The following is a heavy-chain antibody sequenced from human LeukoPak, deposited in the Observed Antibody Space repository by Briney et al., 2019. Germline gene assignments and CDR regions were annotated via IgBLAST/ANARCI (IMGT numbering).Heavy chain of an antibody. V-gene: IGHV5-51*01. J-gene: IGHJ4*02. Sequence: GESLKISCKGSGYTFTNYWIGWVRQMPGKGLEFMGIIYPGDSDTRYSPSFQGQVTISVDKSINTAYLQWSSLKATDSAMYYCARAGYSNRWDGVDYWGQGTLVTVSS. CDR1: GYTFTNYW. CDR3: ARAGYSNRWDGVDY. D-gene: IGHD2/OR15-2a*01. CDR2: IYPGDSDT.